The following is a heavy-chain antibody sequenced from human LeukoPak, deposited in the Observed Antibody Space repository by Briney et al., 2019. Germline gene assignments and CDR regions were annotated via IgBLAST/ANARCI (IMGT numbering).Heavy chain of an antibody. Sequence: GGSLRLSCGASRFTFSRYSMNWVGQAPGKGLEWVSSISSSGSYIYYADSVKGRFTISRDNAKNSLYLQINSRKAEDSGLYYCERCNQYCGGDCFWAFDSWCQGTMVTVSS. V-gene: IGHV3-21*01. J-gene: IGHJ3*02. CDR2: ISSSGSYI. CDR3: ERCNQYCGGDCFWAFDS. D-gene: IGHD2-21*02. CDR1: RFTFSRYS.